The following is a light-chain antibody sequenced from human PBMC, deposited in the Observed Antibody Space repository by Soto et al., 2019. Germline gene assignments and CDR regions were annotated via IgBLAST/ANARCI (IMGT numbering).Light chain of an antibody. CDR2: GAS. CDR3: QQYNNWPPVT. V-gene: IGKV3-15*01. J-gene: IGKJ5*01. CDR1: QSVSNN. Sequence: EIVMTQSPVTLSVSPGERVTLSCRASQSVSNNLAWYQQKSGQAPRLLIYGASTRVTGIPARFSGSGSGTEFTLNISSLQSEDFAIYYCQQYNNWPPVTFGQGTRLDIK.